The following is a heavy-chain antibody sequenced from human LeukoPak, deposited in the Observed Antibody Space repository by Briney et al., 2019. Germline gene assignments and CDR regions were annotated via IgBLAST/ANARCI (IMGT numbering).Heavy chain of an antibody. CDR2: IMPMFGKA. D-gene: IGHD2-2*01. V-gene: IGHV1-69*06. J-gene: IGHJ4*02. CDR1: GYTFTSYG. CDR3: AGGRTDIVVVPATLRNYYFDY. Sequence: SVKVSCKASGYTFTSYGISWVRQAPGQGLEWMGGIMPMFGKANYAQKFQGRVTTTADKATSTAYMELSSLRSEDTAVYYCAGGRTDIVVVPATLRNYYFDYWGQGTLVTVSS.